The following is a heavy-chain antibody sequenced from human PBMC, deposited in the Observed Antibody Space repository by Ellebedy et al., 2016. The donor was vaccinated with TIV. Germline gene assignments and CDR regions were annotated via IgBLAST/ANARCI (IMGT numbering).Heavy chain of an antibody. CDR2: INSDGSTT. Sequence: GESLKISCAASGFTFSERWMHWVRQAPGKGLVWVSHINSDGSTTSYADSVKGRFTTSRDNAKHSLYLQMNSLRAEDTAVYYCARDDSYGLDVWGQGTTVTVSS. V-gene: IGHV3-74*01. J-gene: IGHJ6*02. CDR3: ARDDSYGLDV. D-gene: IGHD2-21*02. CDR1: GFTFSERW.